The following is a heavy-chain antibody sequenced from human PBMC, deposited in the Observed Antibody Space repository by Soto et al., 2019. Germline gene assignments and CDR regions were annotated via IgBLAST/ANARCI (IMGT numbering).Heavy chain of an antibody. CDR2: SYHSGSN. CDR3: ARANNTGAVDY. CDR1: GGSISSGGYS. Sequence: QLQLQESGAGLVKPSQTLSLTCGVSGGSISSGGYSWSWIRQPPGKGLEWIGYSYHSGSNYNNPSLKSRVTISVDRYKHQFSLKLSSVTAADTAVYYCARANNTGAVDYWGQVTLVTVSS. J-gene: IGHJ4*02. V-gene: IGHV4-30-2*01. D-gene: IGHD2-8*02.